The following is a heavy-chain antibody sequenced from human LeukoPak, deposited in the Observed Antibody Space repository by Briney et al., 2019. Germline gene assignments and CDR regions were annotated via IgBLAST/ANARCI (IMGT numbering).Heavy chain of an antibody. CDR3: ASVDTAMAIDY. J-gene: IGHJ4*02. CDR2: IYHSGST. D-gene: IGHD5-18*01. V-gene: IGHV4-61*01. CDR1: GGSVSSGSYY. Sequence: SETLSLTCTVSGGSVSSGSYYWSWIRQPPGKGLEWIGYIYHSGSTNYNPSLKSRVTISVDTSKNQFSLKLSSVTAADTAVYYCASVDTAMAIDYWGQGTLVTVSS.